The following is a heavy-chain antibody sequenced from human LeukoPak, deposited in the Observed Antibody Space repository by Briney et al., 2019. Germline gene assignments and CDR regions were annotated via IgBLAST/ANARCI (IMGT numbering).Heavy chain of an antibody. V-gene: IGHV4-59*11. D-gene: IGHD3-3*01. J-gene: IGHJ5*02. Sequence: SETLSLTCAVSGGSISSHYWSWIRQPPGKGLEWIGYIHYSGSTNYTPSLKSRVTISVDTSKNQFSLKLSSVTAADTAVYYCARATFYDFWSGSPHWFDPWGQGTLVTVSS. CDR1: GGSISSHY. CDR3: ARATFYDFWSGSPHWFDP. CDR2: IHYSGST.